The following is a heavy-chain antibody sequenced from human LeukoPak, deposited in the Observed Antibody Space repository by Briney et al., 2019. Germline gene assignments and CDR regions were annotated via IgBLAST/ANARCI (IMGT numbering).Heavy chain of an antibody. J-gene: IGHJ3*02. CDR2: ISAYNGNT. CDR1: GYTFTSYG. V-gene: IGHV1-18*01. CDR3: ARFRRDSIVRSDAFDI. Sequence: SVKVSCKASGYTFTSYGISWVRQAPGQGLEWMGWISAYNGNTNYAQKLQGRVTMTTDTSTSTAYMELRSLRSDDTAVYYCARFRRDSIVRSDAFDIWGQGTMVTVSS. D-gene: IGHD3-10*01.